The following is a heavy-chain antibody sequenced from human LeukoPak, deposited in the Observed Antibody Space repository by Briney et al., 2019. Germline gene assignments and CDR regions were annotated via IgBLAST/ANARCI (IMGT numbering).Heavy chain of an antibody. D-gene: IGHD6-13*01. CDR2: IIPIFGTA. CDR3: VAEAAAAGGHWFDP. V-gene: IGHV1-69*13. Sequence: SVKVSCEASGGTFSSDAISWVRQAPGQGLEWMGGIIPIFGTANYAHKFQGRVTITADESTSTAYMELSSLRSEDTAVYYCVAEAAAAGGHWFDPWGQGTLVTVSS. CDR1: GGTFSSDA. J-gene: IGHJ5*02.